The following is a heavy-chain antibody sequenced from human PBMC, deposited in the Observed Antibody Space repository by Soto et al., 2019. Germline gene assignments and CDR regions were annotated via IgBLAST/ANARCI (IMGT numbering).Heavy chain of an antibody. D-gene: IGHD1-26*01. Sequence: QVQLVQSGAEVKKPGSSVKVFCKASGGTFSSYTISWVRQAPGQGLEWMGRIIPILGIANYAQKFQGRVTITADKSTSTAYMELSSLRSEDTAVYYCASGRQWEDVGRRLNWGQGTLVTVSS. V-gene: IGHV1-69*02. CDR2: IIPILGIA. CDR3: ASGRQWEDVGRRLN. J-gene: IGHJ4*02. CDR1: GGTFSSYT.